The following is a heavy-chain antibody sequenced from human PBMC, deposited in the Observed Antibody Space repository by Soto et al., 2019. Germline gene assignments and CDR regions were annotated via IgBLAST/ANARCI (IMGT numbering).Heavy chain of an antibody. D-gene: IGHD3-3*01. CDR3: ARSEDREWAGAFQI. CDR1: GRTFRSYA. J-gene: IGHJ3*02. V-gene: IGHV1-69*13. CDR2: IIPIFGTA. Sequence: SGKVSCKASGRTFRSYAISWLRQAPGQGLEWMGGIIPIFGTANYAQKFQGRVTITADESTSTAYMELSSLRSEATDVYYCARSEDREWAGAFQILAQATPPTV.